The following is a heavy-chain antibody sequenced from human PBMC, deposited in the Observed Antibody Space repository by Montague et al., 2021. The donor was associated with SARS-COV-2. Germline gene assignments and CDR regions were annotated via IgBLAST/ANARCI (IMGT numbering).Heavy chain of an antibody. Sequence: SETLSLTCVVYGGSFSGYHWSWIRQPPGKGLEWIGEINPHGSTTYTPSPKSRVTISIDTSKNQFSLKLNSVTAADTAVYYCARGPVPATFDIWGQGTMVTVSS. J-gene: IGHJ3*02. CDR2: INPHGST. CDR3: ARGPVPATFDI. CDR1: GGSFSGYH. V-gene: IGHV4-34*01. D-gene: IGHD2-2*01.